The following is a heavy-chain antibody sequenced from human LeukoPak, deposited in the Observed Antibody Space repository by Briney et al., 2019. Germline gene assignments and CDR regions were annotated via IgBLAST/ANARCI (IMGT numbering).Heavy chain of an antibody. CDR2: IIPILGIA. CDR3: ARATTVVTAFDI. D-gene: IGHD4-23*01. CDR1: GGTFSSYA. J-gene: IGHJ3*02. V-gene: IGHV1-69*04. Sequence: GASVKVSCKASGGTFSSYAISWVRQAPGQGLEWMGRIIPILGIANYAQKFQGRVTITADKSTSTAYMELSSLRSEDTAVYYCARATTVVTAFDIWGQGTMVTVSS.